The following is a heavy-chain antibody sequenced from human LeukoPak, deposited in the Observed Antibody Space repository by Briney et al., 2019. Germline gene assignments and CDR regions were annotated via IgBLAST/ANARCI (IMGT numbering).Heavy chain of an antibody. D-gene: IGHD5-24*01. CDR2: IIPILGIA. CDR3: ARAGLDGYNFDY. CDR1: RGTFSSYT. V-gene: IGHV1-69*02. J-gene: IGHJ4*02. Sequence: GSSVKVSCKACRGTFSSYTISWVRQAPGQGLEWMGRIIPILGIANYAQKFQGRVTITADKSTSTAYMELSSLRSEDTAVYYCARAGLDGYNFDYWGQGTLVTVSS.